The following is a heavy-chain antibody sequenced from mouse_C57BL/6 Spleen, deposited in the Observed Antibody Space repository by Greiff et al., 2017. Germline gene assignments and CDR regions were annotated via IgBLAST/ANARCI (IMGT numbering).Heavy chain of an antibody. CDR2: IDPETGGT. V-gene: IGHV1-15*01. CDR1: GYTFTDYE. J-gene: IGHJ3*01. Sequence: VQLQQSGAELVRPGASVTLSCKASGYTFTDYEMHWVKQTPVHGLEWIGAIDPETGGTAYNQKFKGKAILTADKSSSTAYMELRSLTSEDSAVDYCTSSFAYWGQGTLVTVSA. CDR3: TSSFAY.